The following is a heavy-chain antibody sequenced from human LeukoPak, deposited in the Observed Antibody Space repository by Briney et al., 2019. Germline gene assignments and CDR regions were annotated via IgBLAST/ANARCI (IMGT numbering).Heavy chain of an antibody. J-gene: IGHJ4*02. D-gene: IGHD6-19*01. V-gene: IGHV3-23*03. CDR3: ASWPVGWYGEDS. Sequence: GGSLRLSCAASGFTFSSYAMTWVRQAPGKGLEWVSVIYGGGSTYYADSVKGRFTISRDTPKNTLYLQMNSLRVEDTAVYYCASWPVGWYGEDSWGQGTLVTVSS. CDR2: IYGGGST. CDR1: GFTFSSYA.